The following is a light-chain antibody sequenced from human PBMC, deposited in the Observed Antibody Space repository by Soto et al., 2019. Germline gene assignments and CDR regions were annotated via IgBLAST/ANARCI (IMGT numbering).Light chain of an antibody. CDR1: QSISNW. CDR2: RAS. J-gene: IGKJ1*01. CDR3: QQNNSYRA. Sequence: DIQMTQSPSTLSASVGDRVTITCRASQSISNWLAWHQQKPGKAPKLLSYRASSLERGVPSRFSGSGSGTEFTLTISSLHPDDFATYYCQQNNSYRAYGQGTKVDI. V-gene: IGKV1-5*03.